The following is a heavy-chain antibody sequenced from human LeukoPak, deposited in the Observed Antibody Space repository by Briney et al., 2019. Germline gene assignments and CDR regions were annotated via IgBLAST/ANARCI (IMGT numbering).Heavy chain of an antibody. CDR1: GGSINNYY. CDR3: ARDYGGNNWFDY. CDR2: IYYSGTT. V-gene: IGHV4-59*01. Sequence: SETLSLTCTVSGGSINNYYWTWIRQPPGKRLEWIGYIYYSGTTSYNPSLESRVTISVDTSKNQFSLKLSSVTPTDTAVYYCARDYGGNNWFDYWGQGTLVTVSS. D-gene: IGHD5-24*01. J-gene: IGHJ4*02.